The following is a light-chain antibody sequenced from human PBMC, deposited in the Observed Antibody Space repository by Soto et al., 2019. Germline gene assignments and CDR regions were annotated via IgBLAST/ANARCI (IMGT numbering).Light chain of an antibody. CDR2: DTS. J-gene: IGKJ4*01. Sequence: EIVLTQSPDTLSLSPGERATLSCRASQSVSNNYLAWYQQKPGQAPRFLIYDTSSRATGIPERFSGSGSGTDFTLTISRLEPEDFAVYYCQQYGRSPLTFGGGNKVEIK. V-gene: IGKV3-20*01. CDR1: QSVSNNY. CDR3: QQYGRSPLT.